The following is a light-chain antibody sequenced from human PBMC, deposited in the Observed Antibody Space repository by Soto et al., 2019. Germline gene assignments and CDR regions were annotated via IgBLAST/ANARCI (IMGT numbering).Light chain of an antibody. CDR1: SSDVGGYNY. CDR3: CSYAGSYTPVV. V-gene: IGLV2-11*01. J-gene: IGLJ2*01. Sequence: QSALTQPRSVSGSPGQSVTISCTGTSSDVGGYNYVSWYQQHPGKAPNLMIYDVSKRPSGVPDRFSGSKSGNTASLTISGLQAEDEADYYCCSYAGSYTPVVFGGGTKVTVL. CDR2: DVS.